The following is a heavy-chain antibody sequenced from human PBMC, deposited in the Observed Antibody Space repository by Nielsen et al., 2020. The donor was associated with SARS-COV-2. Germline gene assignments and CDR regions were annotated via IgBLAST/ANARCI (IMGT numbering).Heavy chain of an antibody. CDR3: ARDQYDAYDI. J-gene: IGHJ3*02. V-gene: IGHV3-23*01. CDR1: GFTFGRHA. CDR2: IGTSGGST. Sequence: GESLKISCAASGFTFGRHAMSWVRQAPGKGLEWVSLIGTSGGSTYYADSVKGRFSISRDNSKNTLYLQMNSLRAEDTAVYYCARDQYDAYDIWGQGTMVTVSS.